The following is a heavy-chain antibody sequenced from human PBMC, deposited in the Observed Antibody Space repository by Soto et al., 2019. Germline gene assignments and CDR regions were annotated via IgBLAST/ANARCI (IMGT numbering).Heavy chain of an antibody. D-gene: IGHD3-16*01. J-gene: IGHJ4*02. CDR3: AAMKTY. CDR1: GLTFSNAW. CDR2: IKSKTDGGTT. V-gene: IGHV3-15*07. Sequence: PGGSLRLSCAASGLTFSNAWMNWVRQAPGKGLEWVGRIKSKTDGGTTEYAAPVKGRFTISRDDSKSTLFLQMNSLKTEDTGVYYCAAMKTYWGQGTPVTVSS.